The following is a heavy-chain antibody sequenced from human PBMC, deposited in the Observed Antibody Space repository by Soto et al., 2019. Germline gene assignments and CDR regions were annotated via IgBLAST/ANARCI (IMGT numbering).Heavy chain of an antibody. Sequence: SETLSLTCSVSDGSLSSGGYYWSWIRQPPGKGLEWIGFIHGGGSTLYSPSLKSRLTISIETSERQFSLKLSSVTAADTAVYYCVRGKDKDDSSFWFYWGQGTPVTVSS. CDR3: VRGKDKDDSSFWFY. D-gene: IGHD6-13*01. CDR1: DGSLSSGGYY. J-gene: IGHJ4*01. CDR2: IHGGGST. V-gene: IGHV4-31*03.